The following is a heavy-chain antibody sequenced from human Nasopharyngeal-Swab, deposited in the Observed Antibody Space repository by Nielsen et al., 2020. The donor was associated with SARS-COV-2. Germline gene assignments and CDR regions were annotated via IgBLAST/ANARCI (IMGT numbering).Heavy chain of an antibody. D-gene: IGHD6-19*01. CDR2: ISGSGSGT. V-gene: IGHV3-23*01. CDR3: AKLGAQGAVADHFDS. CDR1: GFTFSSYA. J-gene: IGHJ4*02. Sequence: GESLKISCTASGFTFSSYAMSWVRQAPGKGLEWVSVISGSGSGTYYADSVKGRFTISRDKSQNSLYLQMNSLRPEDTALYYCAKLGAQGAVADHFDSWGQGTLVTVSS.